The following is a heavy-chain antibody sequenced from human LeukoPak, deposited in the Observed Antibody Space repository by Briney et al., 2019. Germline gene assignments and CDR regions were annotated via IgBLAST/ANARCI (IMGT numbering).Heavy chain of an antibody. CDR1: GGSISSGGYS. V-gene: IGHV4-30-2*01. CDR2: IYHSGST. Sequence: SETLSLTCAVSGGSISSGGYSWSWIRQPPGKGLEWIGYIYHSGSTYYNPSLKSRVTISVDRSKNQFSLKLSSVTAADTAVYYCAGEGYGDYLDYWGQGTLVTVSS. J-gene: IGHJ4*02. D-gene: IGHD4-17*01. CDR3: AGEGYGDYLDY.